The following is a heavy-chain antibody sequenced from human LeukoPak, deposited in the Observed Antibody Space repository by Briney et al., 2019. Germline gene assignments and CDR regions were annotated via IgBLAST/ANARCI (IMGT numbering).Heavy chain of an antibody. D-gene: IGHD6-6*01. J-gene: IGHJ3*02. CDR2: INHSGST. CDR3: ARGTGGGSSIAARAPFDI. V-gene: IGHV4-34*01. Sequence: SETLSLTCAVYGGSFSGYYWSWIRQPPGKGLEWIGEINHSGSTNYNPSLKSRVTISVDTSKNQFSLKLSSVTAADTAVYYCARGTGGGSSIAARAPFDIWAQGTMVTVSS. CDR1: GGSFSGYY.